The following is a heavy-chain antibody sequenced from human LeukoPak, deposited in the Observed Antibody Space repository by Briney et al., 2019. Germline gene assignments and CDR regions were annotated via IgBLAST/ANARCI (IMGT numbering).Heavy chain of an antibody. CDR2: INPSGGST. J-gene: IGHJ4*02. D-gene: IGHD3-22*01. V-gene: IGHV1-46*01. CDR1: GYTFTSYY. CDR3: ARVYDSSGYYYHYFDY. Sequence: ASVKVSCKASGYTFTSYYMHWVRQAPGQGLEWMGIINPSGGSTSYAQKFQGRVTMTRDTSISTAYMELSRLRSDDTAVYYCARVYDSSGYYYHYFDYWGQGTLVTVSS.